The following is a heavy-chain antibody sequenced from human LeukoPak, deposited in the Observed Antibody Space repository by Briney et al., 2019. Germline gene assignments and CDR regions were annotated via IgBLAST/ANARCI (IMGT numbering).Heavy chain of an antibody. CDR1: GFIFRSYG. D-gene: IGHD3-3*01. V-gene: IGHV3-33*01. Sequence: GGSLRLSCAASGFIFRSYGMHWVRQAPGKGLEWVAGIRYDGSNKYYVDSVKGRFTISRDNSKNTLYLQMNSLRAEDTAVYYCARALLIFGVVIKEVGYWGQGTLVTVSS. CDR3: ARALLIFGVVIKEVGY. J-gene: IGHJ4*02. CDR2: IRYDGSNK.